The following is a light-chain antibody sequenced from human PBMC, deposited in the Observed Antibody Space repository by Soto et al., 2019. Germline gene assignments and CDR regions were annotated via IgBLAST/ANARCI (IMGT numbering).Light chain of an antibody. V-gene: IGKV3-15*01. J-gene: IGKJ2*01. CDR1: QGIGNT. Sequence: EIVMTQSPATLSVSPGERATLSCRASQGIGNTLAWYQQKPGQTPRLLFYGASTRATGIPARFSGSGSGTEFTLTINSLQSEDFAVYYCQQYGSSPPYTFGQGTKLEIK. CDR2: GAS. CDR3: QQYGSSPPYT.